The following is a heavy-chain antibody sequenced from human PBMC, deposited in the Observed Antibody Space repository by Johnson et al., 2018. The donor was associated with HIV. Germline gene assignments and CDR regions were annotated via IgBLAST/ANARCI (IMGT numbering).Heavy chain of an antibody. Sequence: VQVLESGGGLVQPGGSLKLSCAASGFTFNNAWMSWVRQAPGTGLEWVSYISSSGSTIYYADSVKGRFTISRDNAKNSLYLQMNSLRAEDTAVCYCARVLRITQAFDIWGQGTMVTVSS. J-gene: IGHJ3*02. D-gene: IGHD3-10*01. CDR3: ARVLRITQAFDI. V-gene: IGHV3-11*04. CDR2: ISSSGSTI. CDR1: GFTFNNAW.